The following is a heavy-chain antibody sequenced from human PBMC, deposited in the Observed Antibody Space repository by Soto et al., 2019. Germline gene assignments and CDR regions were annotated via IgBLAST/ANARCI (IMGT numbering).Heavy chain of an antibody. CDR2: INHSVST. J-gene: IGHJ4*02. D-gene: IGHD1-20*01. Sequence: PSETLSLTCAVYGGSFSGYYCSWLRQAPGKGLGWIAEINHSVSTNYNPSLMSRVTISVDSSKNQFSLKLSSVTAADTAVYYCAGMTHGGNHQYYYDFWAQGALVTVSS. CDR1: GGSFSGYY. V-gene: IGHV4-34*01. CDR3: AGMTHGGNHQYYYDF.